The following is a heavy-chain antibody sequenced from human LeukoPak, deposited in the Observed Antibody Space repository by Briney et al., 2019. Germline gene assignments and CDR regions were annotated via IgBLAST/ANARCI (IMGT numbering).Heavy chain of an antibody. CDR3: ARLKVGTTHPDY. D-gene: IGHD1-26*01. CDR2: FYYSGFT. CDR1: DDSISRSSYY. Sequence: SETLSLTCSVSDDSISRSSYYWGWIRQPPGKGLEWIGTFYYSGFTYYNPSPKNRVTISVETSKNQCSLKLSSVTAEDTAVYYCARLKVGTTHPDYWGQGTLVTVSS. V-gene: IGHV4-39*01. J-gene: IGHJ4*02.